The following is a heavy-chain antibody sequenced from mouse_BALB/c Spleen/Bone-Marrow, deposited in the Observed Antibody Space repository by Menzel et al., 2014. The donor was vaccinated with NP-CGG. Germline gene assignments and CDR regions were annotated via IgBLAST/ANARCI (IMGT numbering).Heavy chain of an antibody. V-gene: IGHV1-63*01. J-gene: IGHJ2*01. CDR1: GYAFTNYW. CDR2: IYPGSGNT. CDR3: TRRRSLDY. Sequence: QVQLQQSGTELVRPGTSVKISCKASGYAFTNYWLGWVKQRPGHGLEWIGDIYPGSGNTYYNEKFKGKVTPTADKSSSTAYMQLSGLTSEDSAVYFCTRRRSLDYWGQGTTLTVSS.